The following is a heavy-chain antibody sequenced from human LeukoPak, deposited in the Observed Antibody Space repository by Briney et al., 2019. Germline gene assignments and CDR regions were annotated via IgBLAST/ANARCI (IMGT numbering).Heavy chain of an antibody. V-gene: IGHV4-61*02. CDR2: IYTSGST. D-gene: IGHD3-22*01. Sequence: PSQTLSLTCTVPGGSISSGSYYWSWIRQPAGKGLEWIGRIYTSGSTNYNPSLKSRVTISVDTSKNQFSLKLSPVTAADTAVYYCARDEYYYDSSGYYGSYYYYMDVWGKGTTVTVSS. CDR1: GGSISSGSYY. CDR3: ARDEYYYDSSGYYGSYYYYMDV. J-gene: IGHJ6*03.